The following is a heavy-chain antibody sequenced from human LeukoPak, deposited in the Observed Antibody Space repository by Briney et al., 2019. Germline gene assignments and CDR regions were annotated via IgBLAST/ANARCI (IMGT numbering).Heavy chain of an antibody. CDR2: IYPGDSDT. D-gene: IGHD3-9*01. V-gene: IGHV5-51*01. Sequence: GESLKISCXGSGYSFTSYWIGWVRQMPGKGLEWMGIIYPGDSDTIYSPPFQGQVTISADKSISTAYLQWSSLKASDTAMYYRARRGYDILTGYYFEPPNWFDPWGQGTLVTVSS. CDR3: ARRGYDILTGYYFEPPNWFDP. J-gene: IGHJ5*02. CDR1: GYSFTSYW.